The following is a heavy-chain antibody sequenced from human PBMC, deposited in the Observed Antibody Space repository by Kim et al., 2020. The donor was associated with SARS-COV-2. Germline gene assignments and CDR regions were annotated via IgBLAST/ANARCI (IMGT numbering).Heavy chain of an antibody. J-gene: IGHJ6*02. CDR2: INPTSGGT. Sequence: ASVKVSCKASGYTFTGYYMHWVRQAPGQGLEWMGRINPTSGGTNYAQKFQGRVTMTRDTSISTAYMELSRLRSDDTAVYYCARDRNTIFGVVFIPDRYAMDVWSQGTTVTVSS. CDR3: ARDRNTIFGVVFIPDRYAMDV. V-gene: IGHV1-2*06. CDR1: GYTFTGYY. D-gene: IGHD3-3*01.